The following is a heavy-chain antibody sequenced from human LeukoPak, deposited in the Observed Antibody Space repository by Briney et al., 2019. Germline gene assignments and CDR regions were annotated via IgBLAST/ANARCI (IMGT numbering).Heavy chain of an antibody. J-gene: IGHJ4*02. CDR2: IYTSGST. Sequence: SQTLSLTCTVSGGSISSGSYYWSWIRQPAGKGLEWIGRIYTSGSTNYNPSLKSRATISVDTSKNQFSLKLSSVTAADTAVYYCARGAHNPMVYAIEHFDYWGQGTLVTVSS. V-gene: IGHV4-61*02. CDR3: ARGAHNPMVYAIEHFDY. D-gene: IGHD2-8*01. CDR1: GGSISSGSYY.